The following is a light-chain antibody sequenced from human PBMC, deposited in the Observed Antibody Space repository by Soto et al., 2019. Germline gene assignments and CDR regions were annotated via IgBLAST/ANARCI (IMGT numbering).Light chain of an antibody. CDR1: SSNIGNNY. CDR2: DNN. Sequence: QSVLTQPPSVSAAPGQKVTISCSGSSSNIGNNYVSWYQQLPGTAPKLLIYDNNKRPSGIPDRFSGSKSGTSATLGITGLQTGDEADYYCGTWDSNLSAFFGGGTKLTVL. V-gene: IGLV1-51*01. CDR3: GTWDSNLSAF. J-gene: IGLJ2*01.